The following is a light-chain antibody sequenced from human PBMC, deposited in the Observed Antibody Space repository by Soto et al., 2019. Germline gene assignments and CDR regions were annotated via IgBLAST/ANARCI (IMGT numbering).Light chain of an antibody. V-gene: IGLV1-51*01. Sequence: SVMTQPPSVSSAPGQKVTSSCSGSSCNLGGNSVSWYQQLPGTAPKLLIYDDNKRPSGILDRFSGSKSGTSATLGITGFQTGDEADYYCGSWDSSLSAYVFGTGNKLPV. J-gene: IGLJ1*01. CDR2: DDN. CDR3: GSWDSSLSAYV. CDR1: SCNLGGNS.